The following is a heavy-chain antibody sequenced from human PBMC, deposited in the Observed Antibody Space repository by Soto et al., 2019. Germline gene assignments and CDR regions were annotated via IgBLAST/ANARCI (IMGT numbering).Heavy chain of an antibody. V-gene: IGHV3-23*01. D-gene: IGHD2-15*01. CDR1: GLNFSSYA. J-gene: IGHJ3*01. CDR3: AKDRDIVVVIDASATGAFDF. Sequence: PGGPLSLCCAASGLNFSSYAMSLVRPNPGKGLAWVSGISGSGANTYYADSVKGRLTISRDNSRNTLYLEMNSLRAEDTAVYYCAKDRDIVVVIDASATGAFDFWGQGTKVT. CDR2: ISGSGANT.